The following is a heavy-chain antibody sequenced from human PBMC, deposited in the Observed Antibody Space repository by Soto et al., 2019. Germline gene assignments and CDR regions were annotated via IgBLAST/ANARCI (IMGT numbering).Heavy chain of an antibody. V-gene: IGHV3-30-3*01. Sequence: QVQLVESGGGVVQPGRSLRLSCAASGFTFSSYAMHWVRQAPGKGLEWVAVISYDGSNKDYADSVKGRFTISRDNSKNTLYLQMNSLRAEDTAVYYCARVLRFLEWLLFGHYYYYGMDVWGQGTTVTVSS. J-gene: IGHJ6*02. D-gene: IGHD3-3*01. CDR1: GFTFSSYA. CDR2: ISYDGSNK. CDR3: ARVLRFLEWLLFGHYYYYGMDV.